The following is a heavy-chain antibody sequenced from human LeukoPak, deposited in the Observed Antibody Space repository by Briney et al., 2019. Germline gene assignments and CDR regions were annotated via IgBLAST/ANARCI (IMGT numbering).Heavy chain of an antibody. D-gene: IGHD3-10*01. CDR1: GFSLSTSGVG. CDR3: ALDSYGSGNYRESSGWFDP. CDR2: IYWDGDT. V-gene: IGHV2-5*02. Sequence: ESGPTLVNPTRTLTLTCTFSGFSLSTSGVGVGWIRQPPGKALEWLALIYWDGDTRYSPSLKNRLTITKETPKNQVVLTMTNMDPVDTATYYCALDSYGSGNYRESSGWFDPWGQGTLVTVSS. J-gene: IGHJ5*02.